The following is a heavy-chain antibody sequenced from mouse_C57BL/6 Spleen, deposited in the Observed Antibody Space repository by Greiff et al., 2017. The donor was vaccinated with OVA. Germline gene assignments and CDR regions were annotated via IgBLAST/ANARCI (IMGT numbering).Heavy chain of an antibody. J-gene: IGHJ1*03. CDR2: IDPANGNT. D-gene: IGHD2-5*01. CDR3: VLLYYSNWYFDV. CDR1: GFNIKNTY. Sequence: EVQLKESVAELVRPGASVKLSCTASGFNIKNTYMHWVKQRPEQGLEWIGRIDPANGNTKYAPKFQGKATITADTSSNTAYLQLSSLTSEDTAIYYCVLLYYSNWYFDVWGTGTTVTVSS. V-gene: IGHV14-3*01.